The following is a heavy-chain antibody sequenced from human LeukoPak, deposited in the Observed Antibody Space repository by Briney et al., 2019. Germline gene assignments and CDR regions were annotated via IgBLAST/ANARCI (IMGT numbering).Heavy chain of an antibody. Sequence: SETLSLTCTVSGGSISSSSYYWGWIRQPPGKGLEWIGEINHSGSTNYNPSLKSRVTVSVDTSKNQLSLKLSSVTAADTAVYYCANHGGYRGDDYYFDYWGQGTLVTVSS. CDR3: ANHGGYRGDDYYFDY. D-gene: IGHD2-21*02. CDR2: INHSGST. J-gene: IGHJ4*02. V-gene: IGHV4-39*07. CDR1: GGSISSSSYY.